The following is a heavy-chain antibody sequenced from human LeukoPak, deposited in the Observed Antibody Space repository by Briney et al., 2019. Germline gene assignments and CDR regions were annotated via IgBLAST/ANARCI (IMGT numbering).Heavy chain of an antibody. Sequence: PGGSLRLSCAASGFTFSSYAMSWVRQAPGKGLEWVSAISGSGGSTYYADSVKGRFTISRDNAKNSLYLQMNSLRAEDTAVYYCAREMFYYYHYMDVWGKGATVTVSS. CDR3: AREMFYYYHYMDV. J-gene: IGHJ6*03. V-gene: IGHV3-23*01. D-gene: IGHD3-10*02. CDR2: ISGSGGST. CDR1: GFTFSSYA.